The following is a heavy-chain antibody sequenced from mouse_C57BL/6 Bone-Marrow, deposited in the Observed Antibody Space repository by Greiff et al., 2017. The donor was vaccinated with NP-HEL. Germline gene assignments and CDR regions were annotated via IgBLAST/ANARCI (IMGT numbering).Heavy chain of an antibody. Sequence: VQLQQSGAELVRPGASVKLSCTASGFNITDDYMHWVKQRPEQGLEWIGWIDPENGDTEYASKFQGKATITADKSSNTAYLQLSSLTSEDTAVYYCTTTAYHYYGSSYGFAYWGQGTLVTVSA. D-gene: IGHD1-1*01. CDR3: TTTAYHYYGSSYGFAY. CDR2: IDPENGDT. V-gene: IGHV14-4*01. J-gene: IGHJ3*01. CDR1: GFNITDDY.